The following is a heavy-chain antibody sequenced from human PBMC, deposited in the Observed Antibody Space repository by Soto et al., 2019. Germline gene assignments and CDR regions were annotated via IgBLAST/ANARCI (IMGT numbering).Heavy chain of an antibody. D-gene: IGHD3-16*01. CDR2: TNYSGTT. J-gene: IGHJ4*02. CDR3: AKGGGRFDY. CDR1: GDSISGYY. V-gene: IGHV4-59*01. Sequence: QVQLQESGPGLVKPSETLSLTCTVSGDSISGYYWSWIRQPPGKGLEWIGYTNYSGTTNYNPSLKRRVPISVDPSKNQFSLQLSSVTAAETAVYCCAKGGGRFDYWGQGTLVTVSS.